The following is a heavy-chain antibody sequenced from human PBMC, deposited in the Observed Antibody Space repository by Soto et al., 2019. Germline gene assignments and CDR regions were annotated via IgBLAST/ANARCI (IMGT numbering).Heavy chain of an antibody. V-gene: IGHV3-23*01. CDR2: ISHSGAFT. D-gene: IGHD3-10*01. Sequence: GGSLRLSCAASGFTFSIYAMNWVRQAPGKGLEWVSTISHSGAFTYYADSVTGRFSISRDNSKNTLYLQMNSLRAEDTAVYYCARGSMVRGVEYYFDYWGQGTLVTVS. CDR3: ARGSMVRGVEYYFDY. J-gene: IGHJ4*02. CDR1: GFTFSIYA.